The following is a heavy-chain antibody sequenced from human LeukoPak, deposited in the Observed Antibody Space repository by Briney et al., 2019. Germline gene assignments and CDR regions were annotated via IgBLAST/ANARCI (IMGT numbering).Heavy chain of an antibody. Sequence: SVKVSCKASGYTFTGYYMHWVRQAPGQGLEWMGGIIPIFGTANYAQKFQGRVTITADESTSTAYMELSSLRSEDTAVYYCARSGSYYFDYWGQGTLVTVSS. J-gene: IGHJ4*02. D-gene: IGHD1-26*01. V-gene: IGHV1-69*13. CDR1: GYTFTGYY. CDR3: ARSGSYYFDY. CDR2: IIPIFGTA.